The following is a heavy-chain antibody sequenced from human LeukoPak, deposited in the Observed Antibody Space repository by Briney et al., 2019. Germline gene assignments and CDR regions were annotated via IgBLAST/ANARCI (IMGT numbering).Heavy chain of an antibody. Sequence: PSETLSLTCTVSGGSISSGSYYWSWIRQPAGKGLEWIGRIYTSGSTNYNPSLKSRVTISVDTSKNQFSLKLSSVTAADTAVYYCARGKYYYGSEFDYWGQGTLVTVSS. V-gene: IGHV4-61*02. CDR2: IYTSGST. CDR1: GGSISSGSYY. D-gene: IGHD3-10*01. J-gene: IGHJ4*02. CDR3: ARGKYYYGSEFDY.